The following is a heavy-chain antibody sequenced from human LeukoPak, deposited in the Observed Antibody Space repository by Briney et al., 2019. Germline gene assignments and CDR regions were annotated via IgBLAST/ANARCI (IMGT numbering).Heavy chain of an antibody. V-gene: IGHV4-39*07. CDR2: IYYSGST. CDR3: ARAPRYCSGGSCYPRVFDY. D-gene: IGHD2-15*01. CDR1: GGSISSSSYY. Sequence: SETLSLTCTVSGGSISSSSYYWGWIRQPPGKGLEWIGSIYYSGSTYYDPSLKSRVTTSVDTSKNQFSLKLSSVTAADTAVYYCARAPRYCSGGSCYPRVFDYWGQGTLVTVSS. J-gene: IGHJ4*02.